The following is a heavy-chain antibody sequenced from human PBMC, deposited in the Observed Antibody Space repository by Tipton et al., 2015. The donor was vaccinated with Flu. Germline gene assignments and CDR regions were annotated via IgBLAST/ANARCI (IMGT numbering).Heavy chain of an antibody. V-gene: IGHV4-59*01. CDR1: GGSISSYY. J-gene: IGHJ6*02. CDR3: ARELNYGMDV. CDR2: IYYSGST. Sequence: TLSLTCTVSGGSISSYYWSWIRQPPGKGLEWIGYIYYSGSTNYNPSLKSRVTISVDTSKNQFSLKLSSVTAADTAVYYCARELNYGMDVWGQGATDTVSS.